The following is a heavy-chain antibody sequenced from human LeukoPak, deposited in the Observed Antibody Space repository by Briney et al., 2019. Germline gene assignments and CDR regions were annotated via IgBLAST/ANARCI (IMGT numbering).Heavy chain of an antibody. Sequence: PSETLSLTRTVSGGSISSYYWSWIRQPPGKGLEWIGYIYYSGSTNYNPSLKSRVTISVDTSKNQFSLKLSSVTAADTAVYYCASSGWYPYWGQGTLVTVSS. D-gene: IGHD6-19*01. J-gene: IGHJ4*02. V-gene: IGHV4-59*01. CDR2: IYYSGST. CDR3: ASSGWYPY. CDR1: GGSISSYY.